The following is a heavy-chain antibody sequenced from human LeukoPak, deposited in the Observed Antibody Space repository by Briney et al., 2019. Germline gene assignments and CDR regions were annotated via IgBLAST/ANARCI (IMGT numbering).Heavy chain of an antibody. V-gene: IGHV3-43*02. CDR1: GFTFDDYA. D-gene: IGHD3-9*01. CDR2: ISGDGGST. CDR3: AKTYYDILTGYWYYGMDV. J-gene: IGHJ6*02. Sequence: GGSLRLSCAASGFTFDDYAMHWVRQAPGKGLEWVSLISGDGGSTYYADSVKGRFTISRDNSKNSLYLQMNSLRTEDTASYYCAKTYYDILTGYWYYGMDVWGQGTTVTVSS.